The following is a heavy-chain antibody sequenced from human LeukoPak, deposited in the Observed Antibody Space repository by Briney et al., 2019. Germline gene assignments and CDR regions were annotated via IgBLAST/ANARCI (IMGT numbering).Heavy chain of an antibody. CDR3: ARHVAMATIGDWFDP. D-gene: IGHD5-24*01. CDR2: IYYSGST. J-gene: IGHJ5*02. CDR1: GGTIRTGGYY. Sequence: NPSETLSLTCSVSGGTIRTGGYYWSWIRQHPGKGLEWIGYIYYSGSTYYTPSLESRLTISVDTSKNQFSLKLSSVTAADTAVYYCARHVAMATIGDWFDPWGQGTLVTVSS. V-gene: IGHV4-31*03.